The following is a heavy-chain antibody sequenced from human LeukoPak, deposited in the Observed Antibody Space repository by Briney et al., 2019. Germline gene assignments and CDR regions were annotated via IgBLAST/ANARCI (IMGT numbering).Heavy chain of an antibody. J-gene: IGHJ6*03. V-gene: IGHV3-23*01. CDR3: AKDPPPGTVYYYYYMDV. D-gene: IGHD1-14*01. CDR2: ISGSGGST. Sequence: GGSLRLSCAASGFTFSSYAMSWVRQAPGKGLEWVSAISGSGGSTYYADSVKGRFTISRDNSKNTLYLQMNSLRAEDTAVYYCAKDPPPGTVYYYYYMDVWGKGTTVTVSS. CDR1: GFTFSSYA.